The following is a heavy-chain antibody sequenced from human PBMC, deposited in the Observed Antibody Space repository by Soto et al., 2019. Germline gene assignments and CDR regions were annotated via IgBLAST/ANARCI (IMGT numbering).Heavy chain of an antibody. V-gene: IGHV3-23*01. D-gene: IGHD3-16*01. CDR2: ISGSGGST. Sequence: EVQLLESGGGLVQPGGSLRLSCAASGFSFSSYAMTWVRQAPGKGLEWVSTISGSGGSTYYADSVKGRFTISRDNSKNTLSRQMNGLRAEDTAVYYCAKRGRGAGAFDYWGQGTLVTVSS. CDR1: GFSFSSYA. J-gene: IGHJ4*02. CDR3: AKRGRGAGAFDY.